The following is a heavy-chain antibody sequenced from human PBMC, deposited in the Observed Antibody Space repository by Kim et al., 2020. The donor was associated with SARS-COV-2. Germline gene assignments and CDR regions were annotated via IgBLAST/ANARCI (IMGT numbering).Heavy chain of an antibody. CDR1: GYTFTSYD. CDR3: ARGKAITMIVVVNQMVAGYGMDV. Sequence: ASVKVSCKASGYTFTSYDINWVRQATGQGLEWMGWMNPNSGNTGYAQKFQGRVTMTRNTSISTAYMELSSLRSEDTAVYYCARGKAITMIVVVNQMVAGYGMDVWGQGTTVTVSS. CDR2: MNPNSGNT. J-gene: IGHJ6*02. V-gene: IGHV1-8*01. D-gene: IGHD3-22*01.